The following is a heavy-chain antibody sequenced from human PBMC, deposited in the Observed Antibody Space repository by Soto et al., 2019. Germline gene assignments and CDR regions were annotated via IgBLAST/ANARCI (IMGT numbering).Heavy chain of an antibody. CDR2: ISAYNGNT. Sequence: ASGKVSCRASGYTFTSYGISWVRQAPGQGLEWMGWISAYNGNTNYAQKLQGRVTMTTDTSTSTAYMELRSLRSDDTAVYYCAREGGGYSGYDQNWFDPWGQGTLVTVSS. V-gene: IGHV1-18*01. CDR3: AREGGGYSGYDQNWFDP. CDR1: GYTFTSYG. J-gene: IGHJ5*02. D-gene: IGHD5-12*01.